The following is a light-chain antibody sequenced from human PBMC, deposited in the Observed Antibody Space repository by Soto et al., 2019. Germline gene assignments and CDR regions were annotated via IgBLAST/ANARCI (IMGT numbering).Light chain of an antibody. J-gene: IGLJ2*01. CDR1: SSDVGSYSV. V-gene: IGLV2-23*01. CDR2: XXX. Sequence: QSVLTQPASVSGSPGQSITISCTGTSSDVGSYSVVSWYQQHPGKAPKLMIXXXXXXXXXXXXXXXXSKSGNTASLTISGXQAXXXXXYYCCSYAGQRVVFGGGTKLTVL. CDR3: CSYAGQRVV.